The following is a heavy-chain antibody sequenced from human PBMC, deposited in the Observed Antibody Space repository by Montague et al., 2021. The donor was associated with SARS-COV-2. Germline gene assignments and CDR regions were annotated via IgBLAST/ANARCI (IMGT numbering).Heavy chain of an antibody. Sequence: SETLSLTCAVYGGSISGYYWSWIRQPPGKGLEWIGYIYYSGSTKYNPFLESRVTVSVDRSKNQVSLKLSSVTAADTAVYYCARLLRSCTNGVCRTYYYYAMDVWGQGTTVTVSS. CDR3: ARLLRSCTNGVCRTYYYYAMDV. CDR2: IYYSGST. D-gene: IGHD2-8*01. CDR1: GGSISGYY. J-gene: IGHJ6*02. V-gene: IGHV4-59*01.